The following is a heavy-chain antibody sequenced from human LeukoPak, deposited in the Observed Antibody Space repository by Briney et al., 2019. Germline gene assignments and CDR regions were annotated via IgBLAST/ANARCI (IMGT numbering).Heavy chain of an antibody. V-gene: IGHV4-34*01. Sequence: PSETLSLTCAVYGGSFSGYYWSWIRQPPGKGLEWIGEINHSGSTNYNPSLKSRVTISVDTSKNQFSLKLSSVTAADTAVYYCARVQGSCSGGSCYGNDYWGQGTLVTVSS. J-gene: IGHJ4*02. D-gene: IGHD2-15*01. CDR3: ARVQGSCSGGSCYGNDY. CDR1: GGSFSGYY. CDR2: INHSGST.